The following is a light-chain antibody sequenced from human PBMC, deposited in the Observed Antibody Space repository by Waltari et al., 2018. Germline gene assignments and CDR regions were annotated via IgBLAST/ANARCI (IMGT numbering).Light chain of an antibody. CDR3: QQYNRWPPIT. V-gene: IGKV3D-15*01. CDR1: QHIYSN. CDR2: DAS. Sequence: EIVMTQSPATLSMSPGERATLSCRASQHIYSNLAWYQQKPGQPPRLLIYDASTRATGIPARFTGSGSGTEFTLTISSLQSEDSAVYSCQQYNRWPPITFGQGTRLEIK. J-gene: IGKJ5*01.